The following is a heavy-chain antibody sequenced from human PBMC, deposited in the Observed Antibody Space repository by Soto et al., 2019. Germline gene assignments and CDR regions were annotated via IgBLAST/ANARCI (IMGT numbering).Heavy chain of an antibody. CDR2: IIPILGIA. Sequence: SVKVSCKASGGTFSSYTISWVRQAPGQGLEWMGRIIPILGIANYAQKFQGRVTITADKSTSTAYMELSSLRSEDTAVYYCARDAPNWYFDLWGRGTLVTVSS. CDR1: GGTFSSYT. CDR3: ARDAPNWYFDL. J-gene: IGHJ2*01. V-gene: IGHV1-69*04.